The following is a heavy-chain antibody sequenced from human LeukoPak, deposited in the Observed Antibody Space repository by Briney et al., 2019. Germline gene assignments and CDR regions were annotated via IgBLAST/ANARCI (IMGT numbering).Heavy chain of an antibody. D-gene: IGHD6-19*01. CDR3: ARFHIAVAGTDWFDP. CDR1: GGSISSYY. CDR2: IYYSGST. J-gene: IGHJ5*02. V-gene: IGHV4-59*01. Sequence: SETLSLTCTVSGGSISSYYWSWIRQPPGKGREWIGYIYYSGSTNYNPSLKSRVTISVDTSKNQFSLKLSSVTAADTAVYYCARFHIAVAGTDWFDPWGQGTLVTVSS.